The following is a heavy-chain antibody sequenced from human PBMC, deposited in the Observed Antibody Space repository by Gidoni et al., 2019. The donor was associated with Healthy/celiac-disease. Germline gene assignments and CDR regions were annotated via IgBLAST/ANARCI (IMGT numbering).Heavy chain of an antibody. J-gene: IGHJ4*02. Sequence: QVQLVESGGGVVQPGRSLRLSCAASGFTFSSYGMHWVRQAPGKGLEWVAVISDDGSNKYYADSVKGRFTISRDNSKNTLYLQMNSLRAEDTAVYYCAKDWGELPFDYWGQGTLVTVSS. CDR3: AKDWGELPFDY. D-gene: IGHD1-26*01. V-gene: IGHV3-30*18. CDR1: GFTFSSYG. CDR2: ISDDGSNK.